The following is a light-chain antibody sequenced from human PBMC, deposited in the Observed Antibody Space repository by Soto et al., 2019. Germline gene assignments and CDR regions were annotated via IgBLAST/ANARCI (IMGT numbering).Light chain of an antibody. CDR3: SSYTSSSTLYV. J-gene: IGLJ1*01. CDR2: DVR. V-gene: IGLV2-14*01. CDR1: SSDVGGYNY. Sequence: QSALTQPASVSGSPGQSITISCTGTSSDVGGYNYVSWYQQHPGKVPKLMIYDVRNRPSGVSNRFSGSKSGNTASLTISGLQAEDEADSYCSSYTSSSTLYVFGPGTKLTVL.